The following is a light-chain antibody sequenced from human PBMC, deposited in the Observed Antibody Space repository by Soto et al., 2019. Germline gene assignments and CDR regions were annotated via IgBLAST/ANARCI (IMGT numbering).Light chain of an antibody. CDR2: DND. CDR3: AAWHDSLSGVI. V-gene: IGLV1-51*01. Sequence: QSVLTQPPSVSAAPGQRVSISCSGIDSNIGENFVSWYQQFPGTAPELIIYDNDKRPSGIPDRFSASKSGTSASLAISGLRSEDEADYYCAAWHDSLSGVIFGGGTKLTVL. J-gene: IGLJ2*01. CDR1: DSNIGENF.